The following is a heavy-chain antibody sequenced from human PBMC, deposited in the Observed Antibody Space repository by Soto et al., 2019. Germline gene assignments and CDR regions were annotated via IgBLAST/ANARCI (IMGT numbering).Heavy chain of an antibody. CDR1: GFTFSSYS. CDR3: ARDNYGDYVPPYYYYMDV. Sequence: GGSLRLSCAASGFTFSSYSMNWVRQAPGKGLEWVSSISSSSSYIYYADSVKGRFTISRDNAKNSLYLQMNSLRAEDTAVYYCARDNYGDYVPPYYYYMDVWGKGTTVTVSS. CDR2: ISSSSSYI. D-gene: IGHD4-17*01. J-gene: IGHJ6*03. V-gene: IGHV3-21*01.